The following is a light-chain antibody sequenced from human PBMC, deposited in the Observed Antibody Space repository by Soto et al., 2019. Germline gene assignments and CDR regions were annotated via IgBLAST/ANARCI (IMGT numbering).Light chain of an antibody. J-gene: IGKJ2*01. V-gene: IGKV1-39*01. CDR3: QQSRT. CDR1: QSITNY. CDR2: AAS. Sequence: DIQMTQSPSSLSASVGDRVTLTCRASQSITNYLNWYQQKVGKAPKLLISAASSLQSGVPSRFSGSGSGTEFTLTISSLQSEDFAVYYCQQSRTFAQGTKVDIK.